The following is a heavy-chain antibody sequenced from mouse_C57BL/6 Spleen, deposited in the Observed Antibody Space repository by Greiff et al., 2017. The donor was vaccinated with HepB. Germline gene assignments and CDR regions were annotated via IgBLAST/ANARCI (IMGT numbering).Heavy chain of an antibody. V-gene: IGHV5-4*01. J-gene: IGHJ2*01. D-gene: IGHD2-3*01. Sequence: EVQVVESGGGLVKPGGSLKLSCAASGFTFSSYAMSWVRQTPEKRLEWVATISDGGSYTYYPDNVKGRFTISRDNAKNNMYLQMSHLKSEDTAMYYCARDRGYDGSYFDYGGQGTTLTVSS. CDR2: ISDGGSYT. CDR3: ARDRGYDGSYFDY. CDR1: GFTFSSYA.